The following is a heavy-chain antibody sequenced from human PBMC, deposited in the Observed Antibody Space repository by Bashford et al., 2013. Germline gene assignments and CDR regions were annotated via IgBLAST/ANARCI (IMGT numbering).Heavy chain of an antibody. D-gene: IGHD2-2*01. V-gene: IGHV5-51*01. CDR3: ARLTNTGSCSSTSCYASRPYEY. J-gene: IGHJ4*02. CDR2: IYPGDSDT. Sequence: VWVRQMPGKGLEWMGIIYPGDSDTRYSPSFQGQVTISADKSISTAYLQWSSLKASDTAMYYCARLTNTGSCSSTSCYASRPYEYWGQGTLVTVSS.